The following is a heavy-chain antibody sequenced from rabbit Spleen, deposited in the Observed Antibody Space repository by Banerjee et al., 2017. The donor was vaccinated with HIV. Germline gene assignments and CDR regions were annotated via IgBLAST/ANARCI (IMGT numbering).Heavy chain of an antibody. CDR2: IWGGSSGRT. J-gene: IGHJ6*01. CDR1: GFSFSSNYW. CDR3: ARGGWGELFLRL. V-gene: IGHV1S45*01. D-gene: IGHD4-1*01. Sequence: QEQLEESGGDLVKPEGSLTLTCTASGFSFSSNYWTCWVRQAPGKGLEWIACIWGGSSGRTYYASWAKGRFTISKTSSTTVTLQMTSLTAADTATYFCARGGWGELFLRLWGPGTLVTVS.